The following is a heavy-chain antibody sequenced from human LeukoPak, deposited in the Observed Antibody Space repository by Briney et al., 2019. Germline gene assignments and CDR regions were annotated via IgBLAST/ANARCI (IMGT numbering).Heavy chain of an antibody. V-gene: IGHV1-2*02. CDR3: ARDWDSSGYYFDAFDI. CDR1: GYTFTGYY. Sequence: APVKVSCKASGYTFTGYYMHWVRQAPGQGLEWMGWINPNSGGTNYAQKFQGRVTMTRDTSISTAYMELSRLRSDDTAVYYCARDWDSSGYYFDAFDIWGQGTMVTVSS. J-gene: IGHJ3*02. D-gene: IGHD3-22*01. CDR2: INPNSGGT.